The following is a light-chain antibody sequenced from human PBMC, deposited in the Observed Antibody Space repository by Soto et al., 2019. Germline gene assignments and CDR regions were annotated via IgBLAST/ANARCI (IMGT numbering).Light chain of an antibody. Sequence: EIVLTQSPGTLSLSPGERATLSCRASQYVSSSSLAWYQQKRGQAPRLLIHDASSRATGIPDRFSGSGSGTDFTLTISRLEPEDFAVYYCQQYGSSPRTFGQGTKVDNK. CDR3: QQYGSSPRT. CDR2: DAS. J-gene: IGKJ1*01. V-gene: IGKV3-20*01. CDR1: QYVSSSS.